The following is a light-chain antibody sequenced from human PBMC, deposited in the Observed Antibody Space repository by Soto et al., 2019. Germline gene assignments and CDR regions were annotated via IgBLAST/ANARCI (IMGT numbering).Light chain of an antibody. J-gene: IGKJ3*01. CDR2: DAS. CDR3: QQRSNWPPRFT. CDR1: QRVRSY. V-gene: IGKV3-11*01. Sequence: EIVLTQSPATLSLSPGERATLSYRASQRVRSYLAWYQPKPGQAPRLLIYDASNRATGIPARFSGSGSGTDLPLAIKSLEPEDFAVYFCQQRSNWPPRFTFGPGTKVDIK.